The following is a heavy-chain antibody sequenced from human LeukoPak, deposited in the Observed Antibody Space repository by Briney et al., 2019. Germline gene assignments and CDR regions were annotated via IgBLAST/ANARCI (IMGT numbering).Heavy chain of an antibody. CDR2: ISYDGSNK. D-gene: IGHD3-22*01. Sequence: PGGSLRLPCAASGFTFSSYAMHWVRQAPGKGLEWVAVISYDGSNKYYADSVKGRFTISRDNSKNTLYLQMNSLRAEDTAVYYCARSGTFPRRYYYDSSGGGAFDIWGQGTMVTVSS. CDR3: ARSGTFPRRYYYDSSGGGAFDI. J-gene: IGHJ3*02. V-gene: IGHV3-30*04. CDR1: GFTFSSYA.